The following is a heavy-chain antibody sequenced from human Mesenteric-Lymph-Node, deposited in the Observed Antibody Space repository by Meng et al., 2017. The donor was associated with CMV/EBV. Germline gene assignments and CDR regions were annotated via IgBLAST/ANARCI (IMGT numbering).Heavy chain of an antibody. V-gene: IGHV3-7*01. Sequence: GESLKISCAASGFTFSSYWMSWVRQAPGKGLEWVANIKQDGSEKYHVDSVKGRFTISRDNAKNSLYLQMNSLRAEDTAVYYCARLGGPGRGAINYDRKEYIDYWGQGTMVTVSS. CDR2: IKQDGSEK. CDR1: GFTFSSYW. J-gene: IGHJ4*02. CDR3: ARLGGPGRGAINYDRKEYIDY. D-gene: IGHD3-16*01.